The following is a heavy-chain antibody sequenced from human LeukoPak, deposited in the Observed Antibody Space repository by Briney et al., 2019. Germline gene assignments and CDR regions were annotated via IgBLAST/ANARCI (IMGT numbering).Heavy chain of an antibody. V-gene: IGHV1-69*06. CDR2: IIPIFGTA. CDR3: ARDNSVRDEAWWFNP. Sequence: GASVKVSCKASGGTFSSFAISWVRQAPGQGLEYMGGIIPIFGTANYAQKFQGRVTITADKSTSTAYMELNSLRSEDTAVYYCARDNSVRDEAWWFNPWGQGTLVTVSS. D-gene: IGHD5-24*01. J-gene: IGHJ5*02. CDR1: GGTFSSFA.